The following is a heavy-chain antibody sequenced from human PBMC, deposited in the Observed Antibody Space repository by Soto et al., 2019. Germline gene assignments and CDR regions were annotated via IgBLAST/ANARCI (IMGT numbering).Heavy chain of an antibody. V-gene: IGHV1-69*08. CDR1: GGTFSSYT. Sequence: QVQLVQSGAEVKKPGSSVKVSCKASGGTFSSYTISWVRQAPGQGLEWMGRIIPILGIANYAQKFQGRVTSTADHSKSTAYMELSSLRSEDTAVYYCAREVVDPYYYYGIDVWGQGTTVTVSS. J-gene: IGHJ6*02. D-gene: IGHD2-15*01. CDR3: AREVVDPYYYYGIDV. CDR2: IIPILGIA.